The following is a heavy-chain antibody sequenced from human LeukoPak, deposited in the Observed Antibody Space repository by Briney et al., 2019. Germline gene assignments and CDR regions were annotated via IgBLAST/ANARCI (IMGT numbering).Heavy chain of an antibody. CDR2: FYYSGST. J-gene: IGHJ5*02. CDR1: GGSISSYY. D-gene: IGHD3-22*01. Sequence: SETLSPTCTVSGGSISSYYWSWIRQPPGKGLEWIGYFYYSGSTNYNPSLKSRVTISVDTSKNQFSLNLSSVTAADTAVYYCTRVGEYYDSSGYYSGWFDPWGQGTLVTVSS. V-gene: IGHV4-59*01. CDR3: TRVGEYYDSSGYYSGWFDP.